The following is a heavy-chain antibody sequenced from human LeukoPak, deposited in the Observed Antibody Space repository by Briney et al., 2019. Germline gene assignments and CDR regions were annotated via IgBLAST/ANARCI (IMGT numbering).Heavy chain of an antibody. CDR2: ISGSGSST. CDR3: AKDQQASYCSSTSCYTYYYYYGMDV. J-gene: IGHJ6*02. CDR1: GFTFSSYA. V-gene: IGHV3-23*01. D-gene: IGHD2-2*02. Sequence: GGSLRLSCAASGFTFSSYAMSWVRQAPGKGLEWVSAISGSGSSTYYADSVKGRFTISRDNAKNTLYLQMNSLRAEQTDVYYCAKDQQASYCSSTSCYTYYYYYGMDVWGQGTTVTVSS.